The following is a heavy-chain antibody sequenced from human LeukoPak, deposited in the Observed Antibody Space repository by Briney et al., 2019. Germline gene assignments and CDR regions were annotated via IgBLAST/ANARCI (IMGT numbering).Heavy chain of an antibody. J-gene: IGHJ3*02. D-gene: IGHD3-9*01. CDR2: IYTSGGT. Sequence: SETLSLTCTVSGGSISSHYWSWIRQPAGKGLEWIGRIYTSGGTNYNPSLRSRVTMSGDTSKKQFSLKLSSVTAADTAVYYCARAEPAVIAHNVLRYFDSHRAFDIWGQGTMVTVSS. CDR3: ARAEPAVIAHNVLRYFDSHRAFDI. V-gene: IGHV4-4*07. CDR1: GGSISSHY.